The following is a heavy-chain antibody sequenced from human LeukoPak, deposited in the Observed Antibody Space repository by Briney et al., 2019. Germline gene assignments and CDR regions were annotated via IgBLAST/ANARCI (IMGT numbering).Heavy chain of an antibody. D-gene: IGHD3-10*01. CDR2: IYYSGST. J-gene: IGHJ4*02. CDR3: ARGGWFGESHFDY. CDR1: GGSISSYY. V-gene: IGHV4-59*01. Sequence: SETLSLTCTVSGGSISSYYWSWIRQPPGKGLEWIGYIYYSGSTNYNPSLKSRVTISVDTSKNQFSLKLSSVTAADTAVYYCARGGWFGESHFDYWGQGTLVTVSS.